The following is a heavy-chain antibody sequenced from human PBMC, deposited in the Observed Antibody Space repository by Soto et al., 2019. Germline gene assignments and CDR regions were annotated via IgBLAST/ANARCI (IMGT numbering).Heavy chain of an antibody. V-gene: IGHV4-61*01. CDR1: GGSVSSGSYY. CDR3: ARLSFPYYYYMDV. J-gene: IGHJ6*03. Sequence: PSETLSLTCTVSGGSVSSGSYYWSWIRQPPGKGLEWIGYIYYSGSTNYNPSLKSRVTISVDTSKNQFSLKLSSVTAADTAVYYCARLSFPYYYYMDVWGKGTTVTVSS. CDR2: IYYSGST.